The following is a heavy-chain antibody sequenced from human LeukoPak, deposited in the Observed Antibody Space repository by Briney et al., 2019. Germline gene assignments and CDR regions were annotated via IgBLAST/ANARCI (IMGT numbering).Heavy chain of an antibody. CDR3: AKVAKYYYGSETYYFFEH. V-gene: IGHV3-7*01. CDR2: TNQDGTEK. CDR1: GFTFTTYW. Sequence: GESLRLSCAASGFTFTTYWMTWVRQAPGKGLEWVASTNQDGTEKYYVDSVKGRFTISRDNAKNSLYLQMNSLRVEDTAVFYCAKVAKYYYGSETYYFFEHWGQGTPVTASS. D-gene: IGHD3-10*01. J-gene: IGHJ4*02.